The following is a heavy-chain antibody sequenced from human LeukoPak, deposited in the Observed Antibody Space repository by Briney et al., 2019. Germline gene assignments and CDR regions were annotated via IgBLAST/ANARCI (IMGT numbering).Heavy chain of an antibody. J-gene: IGHJ4*02. CDR2: IYTSGST. D-gene: IGHD5-24*01. V-gene: IGHV4-61*02. CDR3: ARDSSVEMATIFDY. CDR1: GYSISSGYY. Sequence: SETLSLTCTVSGYSISSGYYWGWIRQPAGKGLEWIGRIYTSGSTNYNPSLKSRVTISVDTSKNQFSLKLSSVTAADTAVYYCARDSSVEMATIFDYWGQGTLVTVSS.